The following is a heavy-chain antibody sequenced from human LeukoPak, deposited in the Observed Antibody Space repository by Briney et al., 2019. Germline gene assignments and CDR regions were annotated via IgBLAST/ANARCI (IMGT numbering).Heavy chain of an antibody. V-gene: IGHV4-59*01. CDR1: GGSISSYY. CDR3: ARSRIDPYRSGYLNWFDP. D-gene: IGHD3-22*01. CDR2: IYYSGST. Sequence: SETLSLTCTVSGGSISSYYWSWIRQPPGKGLEWIGYIYYSGSTNYNPSLKSRVTISVDTSKNQFSLKLSSVTAADTAVYYCARSRIDPYRSGYLNWFDPWGQGTLVTVSS. J-gene: IGHJ5*02.